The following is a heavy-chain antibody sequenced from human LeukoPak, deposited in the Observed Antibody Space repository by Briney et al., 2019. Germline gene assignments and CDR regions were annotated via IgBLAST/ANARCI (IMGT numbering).Heavy chain of an antibody. Sequence: PGWSLRLSCAASGFTFSSYWMSWVRQAPGKGREWVANIKQDGCEKYYLDSVKGRFTISRDNANNSLYLQTNTMRAENTAVYYCARVPDVTVLLWFGEPRAMFDYWGQGALVTVSS. CDR2: IKQDGCEK. J-gene: IGHJ4*02. CDR1: GFTFSSYW. D-gene: IGHD3-10*01. CDR3: ARVPDVTVLLWFGEPRAMFDY. V-gene: IGHV3-7*01.